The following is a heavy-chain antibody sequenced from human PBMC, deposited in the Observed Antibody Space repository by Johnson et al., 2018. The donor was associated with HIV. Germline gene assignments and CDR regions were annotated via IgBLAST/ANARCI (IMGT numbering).Heavy chain of an antibody. Sequence: QVQVVESGGGVVQPGRSLRLSCAASGFTFSSYAMHWVRQAPGKGLEWVAVISYDGSNKYYADSVKGRITIFRDNSKNTLYLQMNSLRAEDTAVYYCAKSLPGYDAFDIWGQGTMVTVSS. J-gene: IGHJ3*02. D-gene: IGHD5-12*01. CDR2: ISYDGSNK. V-gene: IGHV3-30*18. CDR1: GFTFSSYA. CDR3: AKSLPGYDAFDI.